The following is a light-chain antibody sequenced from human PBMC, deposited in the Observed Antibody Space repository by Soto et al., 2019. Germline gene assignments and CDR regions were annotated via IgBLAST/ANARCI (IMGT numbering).Light chain of an antibody. Sequence: DIQMTQSPSSLSASVGDRVSITCRASQSISNYLNWYQQKPGKAPKVLIYAASSLQSGVPSRFSGSGSGTDFTLTINSLQPEDFATYYCQQSYSAPRTFGQGTKVDNK. J-gene: IGKJ1*01. CDR3: QQSYSAPRT. V-gene: IGKV1-39*01. CDR1: QSISNY. CDR2: AAS.